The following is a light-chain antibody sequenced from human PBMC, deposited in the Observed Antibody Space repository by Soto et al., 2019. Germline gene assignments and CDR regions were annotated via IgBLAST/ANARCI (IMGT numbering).Light chain of an antibody. CDR2: DVS. J-gene: IGLJ2*01. CDR1: SSDVGGYNY. Sequence: QSVLTQPAYVSGSPGQSITISCTGTSSDVGGYNYVSWYQQHPGKAPKLMIYDVSNRPSGVSNRFSGSKSGNTASLTISGLQAEDEADYYCSSYTSNSPVVFGGGTKLTVL. CDR3: SSYTSNSPVV. V-gene: IGLV2-14*01.